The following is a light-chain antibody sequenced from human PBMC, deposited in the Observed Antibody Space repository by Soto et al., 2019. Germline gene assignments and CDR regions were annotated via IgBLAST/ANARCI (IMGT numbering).Light chain of an antibody. CDR1: SSDVGGYNY. J-gene: IGLJ1*01. Sequence: QSVLTQPPSASGSPGQSVTISCTGTSSDVGGYNYVSWYQQHPGKAPKLMIYDVSKRPSGVPDRFSGSKSGNTASLTVSGLQAEDEAEYYCSSYVGSNNFVFGTGTKVTVL. CDR3: SSYVGSNNFV. CDR2: DVS. V-gene: IGLV2-8*01.